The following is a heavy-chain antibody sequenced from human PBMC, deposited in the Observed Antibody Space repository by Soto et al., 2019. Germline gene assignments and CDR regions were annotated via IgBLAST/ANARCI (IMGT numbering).Heavy chain of an antibody. CDR3: ASGKSRYCNSRSCYDWFDP. D-gene: IGHD2-2*01. CDR2: INPGNGET. Sequence: QDQLVQSGAEVKKPGASVKVSCQASGHTFSSYGIHWVRQAPGQRLEWMGWINPGNGETRSPQEFQGRVVITRDTSATTAYMELSSLTLEDTAIYYCASGKSRYCNSRSCYDWFDPWGQGTLVTVSS. CDR1: GHTFSSYG. J-gene: IGHJ5*02. V-gene: IGHV1-3*01.